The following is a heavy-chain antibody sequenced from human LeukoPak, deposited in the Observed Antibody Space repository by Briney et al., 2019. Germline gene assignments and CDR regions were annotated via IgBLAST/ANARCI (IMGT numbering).Heavy chain of an antibody. Sequence: GGSLRLSCAASGFTFSSYSMNWVRQAPGKGLEWVSHITASGTAMFYADSVKGRFTISRDNAKNSLYLQMNSLRDEDTAVYYCASSGSYRFDYWGQGALVTVSP. CDR3: ASSGSYRFDY. CDR1: GFTFSSYS. V-gene: IGHV3-48*02. D-gene: IGHD1-26*01. J-gene: IGHJ4*02. CDR2: ITASGTAM.